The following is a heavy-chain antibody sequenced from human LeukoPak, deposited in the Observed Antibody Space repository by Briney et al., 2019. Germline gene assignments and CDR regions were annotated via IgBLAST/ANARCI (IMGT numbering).Heavy chain of an antibody. CDR3: ARGRGYGSSTLDY. CDR1: GYTFTSYG. D-gene: IGHD5-12*01. Sequence: ASVKVSCKASGYTFTSYGISWVRQAPGQGLEWMGWISAYSGGTNYAQKFQGRVSMTRDTSISTAYMELSSLRSDDTAVYYCARGRGYGSSTLDYWGQGTLVTVSS. J-gene: IGHJ4*02. V-gene: IGHV1-18*01. CDR2: ISAYSGGT.